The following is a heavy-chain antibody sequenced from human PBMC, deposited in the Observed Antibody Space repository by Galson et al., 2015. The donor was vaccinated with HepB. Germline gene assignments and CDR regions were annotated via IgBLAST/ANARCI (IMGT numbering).Heavy chain of an antibody. V-gene: IGHV3-33*01. Sequence: SLRLSCAASGFTFSSYGMHWVRQAPGKGLEWVAVIWYDGSNKYYADSVKGRFTISRDNSKNTLYLQMNSLRAEDTAVYYCARVEYYYDSSGWKPGLDYWGQGTLVTVSS. CDR1: GFTFSSYG. D-gene: IGHD3-22*01. CDR3: ARVEYYYDSSGWKPGLDY. CDR2: IWYDGSNK. J-gene: IGHJ4*02.